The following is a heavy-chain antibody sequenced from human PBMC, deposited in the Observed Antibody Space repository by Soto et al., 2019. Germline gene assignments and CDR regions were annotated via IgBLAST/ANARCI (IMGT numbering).Heavy chain of an antibody. D-gene: IGHD3-22*01. CDR2: IYYSGST. J-gene: IGHJ4*02. CDR1: GCSITSSSYY. Sequence: TSETLSLTCTVSGCSITSSSYYWGWIRQPPGKGLEWIGNIYYSGSTYYNPSLKSRVTISVDTSKNQFSLKLSSVTAADTAVYYCMLGSGWKDFDYWGQGTLVTVSS. CDR3: MLGSGWKDFDY. V-gene: IGHV4-39*01.